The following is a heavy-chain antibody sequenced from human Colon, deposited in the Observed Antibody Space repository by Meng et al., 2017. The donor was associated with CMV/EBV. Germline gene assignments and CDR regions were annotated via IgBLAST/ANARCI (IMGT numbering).Heavy chain of an antibody. CDR1: DFSFRSYW. D-gene: IGHD3-3*02. J-gene: IGHJ4*02. CDR2: MNPDGTNK. Sequence: GESLKISCAGSDFSFRSYWMSWVRQAPGKGLEWVANMNPDGTNKFYLDSVKGRFSISRDNTKNSLYLQMNSLRAEDTAVYYCGGEVPGGAVALDYWGQGALVTVSS. CDR3: GGEVPGGAVALDY. V-gene: IGHV3-7*01.